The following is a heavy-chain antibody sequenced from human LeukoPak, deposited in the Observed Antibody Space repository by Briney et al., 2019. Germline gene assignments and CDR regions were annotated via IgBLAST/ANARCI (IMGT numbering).Heavy chain of an antibody. V-gene: IGHV1-69*06. J-gene: IGHJ6*03. CDR1: GGTFSSYA. D-gene: IGHD6-19*01. CDR2: IIPIFGTA. CDR3: ARGSYSSGWAHYYYYYYMDV. Sequence: SVKVSCKASGGTFSSYAISWVRQAPGQGLEWMGGIIPIFGTANYAQKFQGRVTITADKSTSTAYMELSSLRSEDTAVYYCARGSYSSGWAHYYYYYYMDVWGKGTTVTVSS.